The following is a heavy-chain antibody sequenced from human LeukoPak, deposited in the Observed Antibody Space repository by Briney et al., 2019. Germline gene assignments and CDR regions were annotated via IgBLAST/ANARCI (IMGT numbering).Heavy chain of an antibody. J-gene: IGHJ4*02. CDR2: FDPEDGET. D-gene: IGHD1-26*01. Sequence: ASVKVSCKVSGYTLTELSMHWVRQAPGKGLEWMGGFDPEDGETIYAQKFQGRVTMTEDTSTDTAYMELSSLRSEDTAVYYCATWGSGSQPEARAFDYWGQGTLVTVSS. CDR3: ATWGSGSQPEARAFDY. V-gene: IGHV1-24*01. CDR1: GYTLTELS.